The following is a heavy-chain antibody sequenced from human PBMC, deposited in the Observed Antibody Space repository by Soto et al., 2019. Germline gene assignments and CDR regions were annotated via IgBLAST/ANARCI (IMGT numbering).Heavy chain of an antibody. V-gene: IGHV4-31*02. D-gene: IGHD6-19*01. CDR1: GDSISSGVYY. CDR2: IYYNGST. Sequence: SETLSLTXSVSGDSISSGVYYWTWIRQHPGKGLEWIGYIYYNGSTHYNPSLKSRTTISLDTSKNQFSLRLSSVTAVDTAIYYCARGVAVARLYWFDPWGQGTPVTVSS. CDR3: ARGVAVARLYWFDP. J-gene: IGHJ5*02.